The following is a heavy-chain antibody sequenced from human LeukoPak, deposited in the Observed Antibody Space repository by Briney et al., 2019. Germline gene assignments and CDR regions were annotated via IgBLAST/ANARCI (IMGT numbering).Heavy chain of an antibody. Sequence: PSETLSLTCVVYRGSFTVSYWSWIRHPPGRGLGWIGYIFYSGRTNYNPSLKSRFTISVDTSKNQFSLKMRSVTAADTAVYYCAREFWNSRSGNLQAFHVWGQGTMVTVSS. V-gene: IGHV4-34*11. CDR1: RGSFTVSY. CDR2: IFYSGRT. J-gene: IGHJ3*01. D-gene: IGHD1-7*01. CDR3: AREFWNSRSGNLQAFHV.